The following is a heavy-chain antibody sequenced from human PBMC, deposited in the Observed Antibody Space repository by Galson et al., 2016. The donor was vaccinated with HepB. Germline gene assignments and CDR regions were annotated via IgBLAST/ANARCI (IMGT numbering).Heavy chain of an antibody. CDR3: ARGFWFGLGRKYGMDV. Sequence: SLRLSCAASGFTFSSYSMNWVRQAPGKGLEWVSYIRSSCNTIYYADSVKGRFTISRDNAKNSLFLQMKSLRDEDTAVYYCARGFWFGLGRKYGMDVWGQGTTVTVSS. J-gene: IGHJ6*02. D-gene: IGHD3-10*01. CDR1: GFTFSSYS. V-gene: IGHV3-48*02. CDR2: IRSSCNTI.